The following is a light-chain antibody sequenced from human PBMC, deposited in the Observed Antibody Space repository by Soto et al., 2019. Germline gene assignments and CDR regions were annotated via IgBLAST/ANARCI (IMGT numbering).Light chain of an antibody. CDR3: QQSYSSPYT. CDR2: AAS. J-gene: IGKJ2*01. V-gene: IGKV1-39*01. Sequence: DIQMTQSPSSLSASVGYRVTISCRTSQNIETYLNWYQQKPGKAPQLLIYAASDLQGGVPSRFSGRGSGTDFTLSIRSLQPEDVAVYFCQQSYSSPYTFGQGTKLDIK. CDR1: QNIETY.